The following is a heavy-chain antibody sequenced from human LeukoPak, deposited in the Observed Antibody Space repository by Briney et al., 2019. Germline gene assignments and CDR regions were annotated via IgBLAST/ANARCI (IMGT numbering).Heavy chain of an antibody. D-gene: IGHD2-2*01. V-gene: IGHV4-34*01. CDR3: TRALSSTRTLDV. CDR2: INHSGST. CDR1: GGSFSGFY. J-gene: IGHJ6*04. Sequence: SETLSLPCAVYGGSFSGFYWSWIRQPTGKGLEWIGEINHSGSTNYNPSLKSRVTISVDTSKNQFSLKLSSVTAADTAVYYCTRALSSTRTLDVWGKGTTVTVSS.